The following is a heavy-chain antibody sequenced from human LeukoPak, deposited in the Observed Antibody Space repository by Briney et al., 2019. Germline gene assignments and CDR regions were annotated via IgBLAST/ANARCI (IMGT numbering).Heavy chain of an antibody. J-gene: IGHJ4*02. CDR3: AKDFKQKYYFDY. Sequence: GRSLRPSCAASRFTLSSYAMSWVRQAPGKGLEWVSAISGSGGSTYYADSVKGRFTISRDNSKNTLYLQMNSLRAEDTAVYYCAKDFKQKYYFDYWGQGTLVTVSS. D-gene: IGHD1/OR15-1a*01. V-gene: IGHV3-23*01. CDR2: ISGSGGST. CDR1: RFTLSSYA.